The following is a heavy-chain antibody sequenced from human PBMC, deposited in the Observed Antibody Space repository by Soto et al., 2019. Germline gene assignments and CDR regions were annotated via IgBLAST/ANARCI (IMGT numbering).Heavy chain of an antibody. V-gene: IGHV4-31*03. J-gene: IGHJ5*02. CDR1: GYSITAGGYY. CDR2: FYSSGSI. D-gene: IGHD6-19*01. Sequence: SEPLALPCFVSGYSITAGGYYWSWIRHHPGKGLEWIGSFYSSGSIIYNPSLRSRVSISGDTSSNQFSMSLTSVTAADTARYYCARMYSSGSGWFHPWGQGTLVTVSS. CDR3: ARMYSSGSGWFHP.